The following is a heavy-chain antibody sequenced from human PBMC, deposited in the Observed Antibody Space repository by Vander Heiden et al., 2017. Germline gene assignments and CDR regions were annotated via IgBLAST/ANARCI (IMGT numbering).Heavy chain of an antibody. Sequence: QVQLVQSGAEVKKPGSSVKVSCKASGGTFSSYAISWVRQAPGQGLEWMGGIIPIVGTANYAQKFQGRVTITADESTSTAYMELSSLRSEDTAVYYCARHRYPGNDFWSGYYQYYFDYWGQGTLVTVSS. D-gene: IGHD3-3*01. CDR2: IIPIVGTA. J-gene: IGHJ4*02. CDR1: GGTFSSYA. V-gene: IGHV1-69*01. CDR3: ARHRYPGNDFWSGYYQYYFDY.